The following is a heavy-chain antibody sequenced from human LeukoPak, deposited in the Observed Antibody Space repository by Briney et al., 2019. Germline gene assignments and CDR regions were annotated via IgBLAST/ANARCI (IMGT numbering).Heavy chain of an antibody. D-gene: IGHD6-19*01. CDR1: GFTFSSYA. CDR2: ISSNGGVT. J-gene: IGHJ4*02. CDR3: AGWGSGWPFDY. Sequence: GGSLRLSCAASGFTFSSYAMHWVRQAPGKGLEYVSTISSNGGVTYYANSVKGRFTISRDNSKNTLYLQMGSLRVEDMAVYYCAGWGSGWPFDYWGQGTLVTVSS. V-gene: IGHV3-64*01.